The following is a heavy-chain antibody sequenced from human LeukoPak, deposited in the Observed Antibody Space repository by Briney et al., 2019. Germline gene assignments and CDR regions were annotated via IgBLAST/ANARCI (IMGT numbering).Heavy chain of an antibody. D-gene: IGHD3-22*01. Sequence: SETLSLTCTVSGGSISSSSYYWGWIRQPPGKGLEWIGSIYYSGSTYYNPSLKSRVTISVDTSKNQFSLKLSSVTAADTAVYYCARHWHETYYYDSSGYVDYWGQGTLVTVSS. CDR1: GGSISSSSYY. CDR3: ARHWHETYYYDSSGYVDY. J-gene: IGHJ4*02. V-gene: IGHV4-39*01. CDR2: IYYSGST.